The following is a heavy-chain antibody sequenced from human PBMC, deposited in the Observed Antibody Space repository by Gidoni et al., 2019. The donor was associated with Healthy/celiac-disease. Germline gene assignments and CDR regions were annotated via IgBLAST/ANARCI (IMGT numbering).Heavy chain of an antibody. CDR1: GGSISSYY. V-gene: IGHV4-59*01. CDR3: AATYYYDSSGYADAFDI. Sequence: QVQLQASGPGLVKPSEPLSLTCTVSGGSISSYYWSWIRQPPGKGLEWIGYIYYSGSTNYNPSLKSRVTISVDTSKNQFSLKLSSVTAADTAVYYCAATYYYDSSGYADAFDIWGQGTMVTVSS. CDR2: IYYSGST. J-gene: IGHJ3*02. D-gene: IGHD3-22*01.